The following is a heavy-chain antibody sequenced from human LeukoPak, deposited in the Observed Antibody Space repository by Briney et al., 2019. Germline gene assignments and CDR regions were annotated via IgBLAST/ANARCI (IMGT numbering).Heavy chain of an antibody. CDR1: GGSISSYY. CDR3: ARAVVIGDYYMDV. J-gene: IGHJ6*03. D-gene: IGHD3-22*01. Sequence: SETLSLTCTVSGGSISSYYWSWIRQPPGKGLEWIGYIYYSGSTNYNPSLKSRVTISVDTSKNQFSLKLSSVTAADTAVYYCARAVVIGDYYMDVWGKGTTVTISS. V-gene: IGHV4-59*01. CDR2: IYYSGST.